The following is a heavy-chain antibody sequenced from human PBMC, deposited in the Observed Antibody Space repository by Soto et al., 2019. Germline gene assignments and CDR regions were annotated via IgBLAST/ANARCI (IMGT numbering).Heavy chain of an antibody. J-gene: IGHJ6*01. CDR1: GFDFEAAW. Sequence: QVVESGGGVVTPGKSVRLSCVGSGFDFEAAWMNWVRQAPGTGLEWVGRIKSKGNGETRDYSAPVKGRFTISRDDSKNTVYLQMNSLKSEDTAVYYCSKQRGPSGSPYYGLEVWGQGATVTVTS. CDR2: IKSKGNGETR. CDR3: SKQRGPSGSPYYGLEV. D-gene: IGHD3-10*01. V-gene: IGHV3-15*07.